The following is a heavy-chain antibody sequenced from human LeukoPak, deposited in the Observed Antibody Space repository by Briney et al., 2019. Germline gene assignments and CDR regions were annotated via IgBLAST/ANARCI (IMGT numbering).Heavy chain of an antibody. CDR2: ISAYNGNT. CDR1: GYTFTSYG. Sequence: ASVKVSCKASGYTFTSYGISWVRQAPGQGLEWMGWISAYNGNTNYAQKLQGRVTMTTDTSTSTAYMELRSLRSDDTAVYYCAKTYYYDSSGYSVNWFDPWGQGTLVTVSS. J-gene: IGHJ5*02. D-gene: IGHD3-22*01. V-gene: IGHV1-18*01. CDR3: AKTYYYDSSGYSVNWFDP.